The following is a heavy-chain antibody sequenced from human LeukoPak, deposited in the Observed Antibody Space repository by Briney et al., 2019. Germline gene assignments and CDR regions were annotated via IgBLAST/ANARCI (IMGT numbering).Heavy chain of an antibody. J-gene: IGHJ5*02. CDR3: ARDIAAVDNHWFDP. Sequence: SETLSLTCAVSGGSISSGGYSCSWIRQPPGKGLEWIGYIYHSGSTYYNPSLKSRVTISVDRSKNQFSLKLSSVTAADTAVYYCARDIAAVDNHWFDPWGQGSLVTVSS. D-gene: IGHD6-13*01. CDR2: IYHSGST. V-gene: IGHV4-30-2*01. CDR1: GGSISSGGYS.